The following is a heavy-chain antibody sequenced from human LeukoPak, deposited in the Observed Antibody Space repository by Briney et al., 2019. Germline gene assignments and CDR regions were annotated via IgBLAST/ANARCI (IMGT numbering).Heavy chain of an antibody. D-gene: IGHD3-22*01. CDR3: ARELPDYYDSSGLDY. V-gene: IGHV1-3*01. CDR2: INAGNGNT. Sequence: ASVKVSCKASGYTFTSYAMHWVRQAPGRRLEWMGWINAGNGNTKYSQKFQGRVTITRDTSASTAYMELSSLRSEDTAVYYCARELPDYYDSSGLDYWGQGTLVTVSS. CDR1: GYTFTSYA. J-gene: IGHJ4*02.